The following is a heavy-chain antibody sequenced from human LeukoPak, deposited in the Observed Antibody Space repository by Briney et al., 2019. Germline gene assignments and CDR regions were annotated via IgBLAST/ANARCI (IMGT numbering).Heavy chain of an antibody. V-gene: IGHV3-30*18. D-gene: IGHD5-12*01. CDR3: AKAPERGYSGYDYYYGMDV. CDR2: ISYDGSNK. CDR1: GFTFSSYG. J-gene: IGHJ6*02. Sequence: GGSLRLSCAASGFTFSSYGMHWVRQAPGKGLEWVAVISYDGSNKYYADSVKGRFTISRDNSKNALYLQMNSLRAEDTAVYYCAKAPERGYSGYDYYYGMDVWGQGTTVTVSS.